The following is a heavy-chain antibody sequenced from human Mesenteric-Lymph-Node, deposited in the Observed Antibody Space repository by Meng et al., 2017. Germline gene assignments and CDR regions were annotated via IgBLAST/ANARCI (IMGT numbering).Heavy chain of an antibody. Sequence: GGSLRLSCAASGFTFSSNAMSWVRQTPGKGLEWVSATGGSGTTTYYVDSVKGRFTISRDNSKNTLYLQMNSLRAEDTAVYYCAKFRGRIWAAYYFDFWGQGTLVTVSS. CDR1: GFTFSSNA. CDR3: AKFRGRIWAAYYFDF. V-gene: IGHV3-23*01. D-gene: IGHD3-16*01. CDR2: TGGSGTTT. J-gene: IGHJ4*02.